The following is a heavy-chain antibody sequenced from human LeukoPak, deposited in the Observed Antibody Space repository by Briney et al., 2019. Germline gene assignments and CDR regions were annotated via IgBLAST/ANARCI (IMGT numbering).Heavy chain of an antibody. J-gene: IGHJ4*02. V-gene: IGHV3-48*01. CDR2: ISSSSSTI. CDR3: AKEIPTSGSPDY. D-gene: IGHD1-26*01. CDR1: GFTFSSYS. Sequence: GGSLRLSCAASGFTFSSYSMNWVRQAPGKGLEWVSYISSSSSTIYYADSVKGRFTISRDNSKNTLYLQMNSLRAEDTAVYYCAKEIPTSGSPDYWGQGTLVTVSS.